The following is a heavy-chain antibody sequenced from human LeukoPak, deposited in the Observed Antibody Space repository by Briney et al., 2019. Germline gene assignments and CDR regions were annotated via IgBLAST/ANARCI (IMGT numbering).Heavy chain of an antibody. CDR2: IYYSGST. Sequence: EPSETLSLTCTVSGGSISSRSDYWGWIRQPPGKRLEWIGSIYYSGSTYFNPSLKSRVTISVDTSKNQFSLKLSSVTAADTAVYYCARIERYTSSGPTDPWGQGTLVTVSS. CDR3: ARIERYTSSGPTDP. CDR1: GGSISSRSDY. D-gene: IGHD6-13*01. V-gene: IGHV4-39*07. J-gene: IGHJ5*02.